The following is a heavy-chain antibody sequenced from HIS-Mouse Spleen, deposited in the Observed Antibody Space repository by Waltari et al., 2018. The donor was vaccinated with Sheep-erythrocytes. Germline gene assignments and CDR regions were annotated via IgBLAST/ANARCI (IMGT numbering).Heavy chain of an antibody. J-gene: IGHJ4*02. D-gene: IGHD1-26*01. CDR3: AQTGATTPHFDY. V-gene: IGHV1-69*04. CDR1: GGTFSCYA. Sequence: QVQLVQSGAEVKKPGSSVKVSCKASGGTFSCYALSWVRQAPGQGLEWMGRIIPILGIANYAQKFQGRVTITADKSTSTAYMELSSLRSEDTAVYYCAQTGATTPHFDYWGQGTLVTVSS. CDR2: IIPILGIA.